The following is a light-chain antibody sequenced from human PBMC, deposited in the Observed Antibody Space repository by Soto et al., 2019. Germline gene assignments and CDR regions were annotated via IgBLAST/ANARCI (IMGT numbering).Light chain of an antibody. CDR2: GAS. V-gene: IGKV3-15*01. CDR3: QQYNIWPLT. CDR1: QSVSIN. J-gene: IGKJ4*01. Sequence: EVVMTQSPATLSVSPGERATLSCRASQSVSINLAWYQQKLGQAPRLLIYGASTGATGIPARFSGSGSGTDFTLTMSSLQSEDVALYYCQQYNIWPLTFGGGTQLEIK.